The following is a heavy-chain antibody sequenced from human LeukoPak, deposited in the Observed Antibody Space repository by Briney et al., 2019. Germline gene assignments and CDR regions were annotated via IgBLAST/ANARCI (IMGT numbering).Heavy chain of an antibody. Sequence: GGSLRLSHGVWVHIFRNACMRGVPRASGKALEWVGRVKTKTDGWATDYAAPVKGRFTISRGDSTNTLYQKMNSLKTDDTAVYYCSTVERWILNTSPYWGQGTLVTVSS. CDR3: STVERWILNTSPY. J-gene: IGHJ4*02. D-gene: IGHD5-24*01. CDR1: VHIFRNAC. CDR2: VKTKTDGWAT. V-gene: IGHV3-15*05.